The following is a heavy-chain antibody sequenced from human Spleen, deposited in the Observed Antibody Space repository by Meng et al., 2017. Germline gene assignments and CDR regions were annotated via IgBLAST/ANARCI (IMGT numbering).Heavy chain of an antibody. CDR2: ISSSSDYI. V-gene: IGHV3-21*01. J-gene: IGHJ4*02. CDR1: GFPFSIYA. CDR3: ARDYGGDSGGY. D-gene: IGHD4-23*01. Sequence: GESLKISCAASGFPFSIYAMNWVRQAPGKGLEWVSSISSSSDYIYYADSVKGRFTISRDNAKNSLFLHMNTLRAEDTAVYYCARDYGGDSGGYWGQGTLVTVSS.